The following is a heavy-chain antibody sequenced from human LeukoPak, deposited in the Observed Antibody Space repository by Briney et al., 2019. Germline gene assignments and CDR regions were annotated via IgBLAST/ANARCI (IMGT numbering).Heavy chain of an antibody. CDR3: AKQLGYCSDGSCYFPY. D-gene: IGHD2-15*01. J-gene: IGHJ4*02. CDR2: ISNNGGYT. V-gene: IGHV3-23*01. CDR1: GFTFDDYG. Sequence: GGSLRLSCAASGFTFDDYGMSWVHQAPGKGLEWVSAISNNGGYTYYADSVQGRFTISRDNSKSTLCLQMNSLRAEDTAVYYCAKQLGYCSDGSCYFPYWGQGTLVTVSS.